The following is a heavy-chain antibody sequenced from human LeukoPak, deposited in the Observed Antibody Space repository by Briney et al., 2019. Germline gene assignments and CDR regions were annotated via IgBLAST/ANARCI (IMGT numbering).Heavy chain of an antibody. D-gene: IGHD2-21*02. CDR1: GFTFSSYG. V-gene: IGHV3-30*18. J-gene: IGHJ4*02. Sequence: GGSLRLSCAASGFTFSSYGMHWVRQAPGKGLEWVAVISYDGSNKYYADSVKGRFTISRDNSKNTLYLQMNSLRAEDTAVYYCAKDGVVVTALSYFDYWGQGTLVTVSS. CDR3: AKDGVVVTALSYFDY. CDR2: ISYDGSNK.